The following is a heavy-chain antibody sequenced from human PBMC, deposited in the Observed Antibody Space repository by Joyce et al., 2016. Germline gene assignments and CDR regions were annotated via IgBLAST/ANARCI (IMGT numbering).Heavy chain of an antibody. J-gene: IGHJ5*02. CDR2: INHSGST. D-gene: IGHD7-27*01. V-gene: IGHV4-34*01. CDR3: ARGPRSNWGLVWFDP. CDR1: GGSFSGYY. Sequence: QVQLQQWGAGLLKPSETLSLTCAVYGGSFSGYYWSWIRQPPGKGLEWIGEINHSGSTNCNPSLKSRVTISVDTSKNQFSLKLRSVTAADTAVYYCARGPRSNWGLVWFDPWGQGTLVTVSS.